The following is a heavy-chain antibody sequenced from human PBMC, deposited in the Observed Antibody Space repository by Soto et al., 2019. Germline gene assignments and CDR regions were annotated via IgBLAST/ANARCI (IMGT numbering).Heavy chain of an antibody. Sequence: LRLSCAASGFTFSNFEMHWVRQAPGKGLEWVSYINTAGSTKYYAESVKGRFTISRDNARNSLFLQMNSLRAEDTAVYYCARAECSSPDCLTAYYSYGLDVLGQGSTVTLCS. V-gene: IGHV3-48*03. J-gene: IGHJ6*02. CDR1: GFTFSNFE. D-gene: IGHD3-9*01. CDR2: INTAGSTK. CDR3: ARAECSSPDCLTAYYSYGLDV.